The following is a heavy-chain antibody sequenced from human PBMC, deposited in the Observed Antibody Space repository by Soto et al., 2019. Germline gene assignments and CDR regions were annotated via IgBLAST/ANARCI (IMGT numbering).Heavy chain of an antibody. V-gene: IGHV3-23*01. J-gene: IGHJ5*02. CDR1: GFTFSSYA. CDR3: AKAPDDYGDYIGWFDP. D-gene: IGHD4-17*01. CDR2: ITSGGST. Sequence: GGSLRLSCAASGFTFSSYAMSWVRQAPGKGLEWVSAITSGGSTYYADSVKGWFTISRDNSKNTLYLQMNSLRAEDTAVYYCAKAPDDYGDYIGWFDPWGQGTLVTVSS.